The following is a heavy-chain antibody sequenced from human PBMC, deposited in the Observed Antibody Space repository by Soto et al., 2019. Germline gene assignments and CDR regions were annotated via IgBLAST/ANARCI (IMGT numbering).Heavy chain of an antibody. CDR1: GFPLSTSGVG. V-gene: IGHV2-5*01. D-gene: IGHD5-18*01. CDR3: AHTDFDSWCGYKDIRFAP. J-gene: IGHJ5*02. CDR2: IYWNDDK. Sequence: SGPTLVNPTQTLTLTCTFSGFPLSTSGVGVGWIRQPPGKALEWVALIYWNDDKRYSPSLKSRLTITNDTSKNRVVLTLPNMNPVDLSSYDSAHTDFDSWCGYKDIRFAPWG.